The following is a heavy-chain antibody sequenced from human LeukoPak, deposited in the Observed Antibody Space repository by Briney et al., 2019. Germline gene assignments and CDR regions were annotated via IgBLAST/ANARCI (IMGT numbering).Heavy chain of an antibody. D-gene: IGHD3-9*01. V-gene: IGHV1-69*06. CDR3: ARSGLLRYFDWLSGYYYYYMDV. CDR1: GGTFSSYA. J-gene: IGHJ6*03. Sequence: GASVKVSCKASGGTFSSYAISWVRQAPGQGLEWMGGIIPIFGTANYAQKFQGRVTITADKSTSTAYMELSSLRSEDTAVYYCARSGLLRYFDWLSGYYYYYMDVWGKGTTVTVSS. CDR2: IIPIFGTA.